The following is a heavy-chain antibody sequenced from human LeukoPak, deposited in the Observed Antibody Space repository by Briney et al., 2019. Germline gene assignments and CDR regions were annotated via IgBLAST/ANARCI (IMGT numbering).Heavy chain of an antibody. J-gene: IGHJ4*02. Sequence: GGSLRLSCAASGFTFSTYWMHWVRHDPGEGRVWVSHISSDASITSYADPVRGRFTISRDNDKNTLYLQINSLRAEDTALYYCATSARTYIGSSLDYWGQGTLVTVSS. CDR2: ISSDASIT. V-gene: IGHV3-74*01. D-gene: IGHD2-15*01. CDR3: ATSARTYIGSSLDY. CDR1: GFTFSTYW.